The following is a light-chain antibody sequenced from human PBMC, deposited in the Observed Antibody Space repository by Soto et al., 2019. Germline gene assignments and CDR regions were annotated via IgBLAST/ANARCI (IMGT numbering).Light chain of an antibody. CDR3: QQYNSYSQK. CDR1: QTISSW. V-gene: IGKV1-5*03. J-gene: IGKJ1*01. Sequence: DVQMTRSPSNLSGSLGARVTIACLASQTISSWLAWYQQKPGKAPKLLIYKASTLECGVPSRFSGSGSGTEFTLTISSLQPDDFATYYCQQYNSYSQKFGKGHKVAIK. CDR2: KAS.